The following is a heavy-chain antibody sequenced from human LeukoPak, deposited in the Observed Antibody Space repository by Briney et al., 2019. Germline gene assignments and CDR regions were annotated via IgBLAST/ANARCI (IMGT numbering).Heavy chain of an antibody. CDR1: GYTFTSHG. V-gene: IGHV1-18*01. J-gene: IGHJ4*02. CDR2: ISGHNGDT. Sequence: GASVRVSCKASGYTFTSHGISWVRQAPGQGVEWVGWISGHNGDTNYAQKVQGRLTMPTDTSTSTAYMEVRSLRSDDTALYYCARDWDILTGYDHVDYWGQGTLVTVSS. D-gene: IGHD3-9*01. CDR3: ARDWDILTGYDHVDY.